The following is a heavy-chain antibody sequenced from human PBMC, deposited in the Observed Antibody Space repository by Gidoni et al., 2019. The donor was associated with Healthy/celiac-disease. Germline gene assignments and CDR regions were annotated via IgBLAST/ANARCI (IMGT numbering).Heavy chain of an antibody. D-gene: IGHD3-22*01. Sequence: QVQLQESGPGLVKPSQTLSLPSTVSGGSISSGGYYWRWIRQHPGKGLEWIGYIYYSGSTYYNPSLKSRVTISVDTSKNQFSLKLSSVTAADTAVYYCARALVDYYDRRELVDYFDYWGQGTLVTVSS. V-gene: IGHV4-31*03. CDR3: ARALVDYYDRRELVDYFDY. J-gene: IGHJ4*02. CDR1: GGSISSGGYY. CDR2: IYYSGST.